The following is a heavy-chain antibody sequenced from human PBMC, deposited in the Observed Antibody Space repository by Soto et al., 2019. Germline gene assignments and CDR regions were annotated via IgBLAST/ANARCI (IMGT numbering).Heavy chain of an antibody. CDR3: ARTTTVITPPYYGMDV. D-gene: IGHD4-17*01. Sequence: QVQLQESGPGLVKPSETLSLTCTVSGGSISSYYRSWIRQSPGKGLEWIGYIYYSGSTNYNPSLKSRVTISLDTSKNQFSLKLISVTAADTAVYYCARTTTVITPPYYGMDVWGQRTTVTVSS. J-gene: IGHJ6*02. V-gene: IGHV4-59*01. CDR2: IYYSGST. CDR1: GGSISSYY.